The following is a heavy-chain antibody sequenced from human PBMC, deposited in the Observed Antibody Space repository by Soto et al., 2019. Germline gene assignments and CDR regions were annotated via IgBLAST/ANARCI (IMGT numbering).Heavy chain of an antibody. Sequence: GGSLRLSCAASGFTXSSYAMSWVRQAPGKGLEWVSAISGSGGSTYYADSVKGRFTISRDNSKNTLYLQMNSLRAEDTAVYYCAKVSVAGTLGYWGQGTLVTVSS. V-gene: IGHV3-23*01. CDR1: GFTXSSYA. CDR3: AKVSVAGTLGY. D-gene: IGHD6-19*01. CDR2: ISGSGGST. J-gene: IGHJ4*02.